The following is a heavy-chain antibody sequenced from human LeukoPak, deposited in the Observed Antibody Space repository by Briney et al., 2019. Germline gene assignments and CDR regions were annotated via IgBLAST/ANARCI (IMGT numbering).Heavy chain of an antibody. CDR2: ISYDGSNK. V-gene: IGHV3-30*18. J-gene: IGHJ4*02. CDR3: AKEGEYCSGGSCRRGYYFDY. Sequence: GGSLRLSCAASGFTFSSYGMHWVRQAPGKGLEWAAVISYDGSNKYYADSVKGRFTISRDNSKNTLYLQMNSLRAEDTAVYYCAKEGEYCSGGSCRRGYYFDYWGQGTLVTVSS. D-gene: IGHD2-15*01. CDR1: GFTFSSYG.